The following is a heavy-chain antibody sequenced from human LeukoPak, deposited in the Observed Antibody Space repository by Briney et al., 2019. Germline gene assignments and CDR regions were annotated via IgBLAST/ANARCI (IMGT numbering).Heavy chain of an antibody. CDR1: GGTFSKYT. D-gene: IGHD6-19*01. CDR3: ARDLGYSSGWYYFDY. Sequence: ASVKVSCKASGGTFSKYTISWVRQRPGQGLEWMGGITPLFGTANYAQKFQGRVTITADESASTTYMELSSLRSEDTAVYYCARDLGYSSGWYYFDYWGQGTLVTVSS. V-gene: IGHV1-69*01. CDR2: ITPLFGTA. J-gene: IGHJ4*02.